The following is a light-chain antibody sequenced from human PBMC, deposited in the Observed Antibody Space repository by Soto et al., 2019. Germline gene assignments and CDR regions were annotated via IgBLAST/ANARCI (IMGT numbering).Light chain of an antibody. CDR3: NSFTTSDTWV. Sequence: QSVLTQPASVSGSPGQSITISCTGTSSGVGAYNFVSWYQQHPGRAPKLMIYEVINRPSGVSVRFSGSKSGNTASLTISGLQAEDEADYYCNSFTTSDTWVFGGGTKLTVL. J-gene: IGLJ2*01. V-gene: IGLV2-14*01. CDR2: EVI. CDR1: SSGVGAYNF.